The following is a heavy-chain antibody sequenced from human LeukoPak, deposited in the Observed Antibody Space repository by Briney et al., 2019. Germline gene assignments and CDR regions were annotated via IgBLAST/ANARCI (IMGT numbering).Heavy chain of an antibody. D-gene: IGHD3-22*01. CDR1: GGSFSDYW. CDR3: ARESSGYYYYFDY. J-gene: IGHJ4*02. CDR2: INHSGST. V-gene: IGHV4-34*01. Sequence: SETLSLTCAVYGGSFSDYWWTWIRQPPGKGLEWIGEINHSGSTNYNPSLKSRVTISVDTSKNQFSLKLSSVTAEDTAVYYCARESSGYYYYFDYWGQGTLVTVSS.